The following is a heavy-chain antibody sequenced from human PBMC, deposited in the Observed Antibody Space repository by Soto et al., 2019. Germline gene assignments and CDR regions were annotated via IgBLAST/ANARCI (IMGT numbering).Heavy chain of an antibody. J-gene: IGHJ1*01. Sequence: QVQLVQSGAEVKKPGASVKVSCKASGYTFTSYGISWVRQAPGQGLEWMGWISAYNGNTNYAQKLQGRVTMTTDTSTSTAYMELRSLRSDDTAVYYCARGYYYDSSGYPAEYCQHWGQGTLVTVSS. V-gene: IGHV1-18*01. CDR1: GYTFTSYG. D-gene: IGHD3-22*01. CDR3: ARGYYYDSSGYPAEYCQH. CDR2: ISAYNGNT.